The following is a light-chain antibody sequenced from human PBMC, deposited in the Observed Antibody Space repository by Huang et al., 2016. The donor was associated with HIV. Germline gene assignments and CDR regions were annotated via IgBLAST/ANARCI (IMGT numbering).Light chain of an antibody. J-gene: IGKJ2*01. Sequence: DIVMTQSPDSLAMSLGERATINCSSSQTVLDSSDNRNYLTWYQRKPGQPPKILIYWASTRQSGVPDRFSGSGSRTDFTLTISSLQAEDAAVYYCQQYYTIPYTFGQGTKLEIK. CDR1: QTVLDSSDNRNY. CDR2: WAS. CDR3: QQYYTIPYT. V-gene: IGKV4-1*01.